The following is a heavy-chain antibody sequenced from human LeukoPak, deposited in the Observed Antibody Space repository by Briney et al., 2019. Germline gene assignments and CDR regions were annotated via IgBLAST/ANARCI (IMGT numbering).Heavy chain of an antibody. D-gene: IGHD6-19*01. CDR2: IRYDGSNK. CDR1: GFTFSSYE. J-gene: IGHJ4*02. CDR3: AKDRVGYSSGWALFDY. Sequence: GGSLRLSCAASGFTFSSYEMNWVRQAPGKGLEWVAFIRYDGSNKYYADSVKGRFTISRDNSKNTLYLQMNSLRAEDTAVYYCAKDRVGYSSGWALFDYWGQGTLVTVSS. V-gene: IGHV3-30*02.